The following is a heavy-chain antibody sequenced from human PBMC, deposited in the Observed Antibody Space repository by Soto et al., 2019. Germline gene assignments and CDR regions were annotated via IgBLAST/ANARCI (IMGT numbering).Heavy chain of an antibody. Sequence: ASVKVSCKASGYTFTSYGISWVRQAPGRGLEWMGWISAYNGNTNYAQKLQGRVTMTTDTSTSTAYMELRSLRSDDTAVYYCARDYDILTGYPLAFDYWCKGTLVTVST. J-gene: IGHJ4*02. D-gene: IGHD3-9*01. CDR2: ISAYNGNT. V-gene: IGHV1-18*01. CDR3: ARDYDILTGYPLAFDY. CDR1: GYTFTSYG.